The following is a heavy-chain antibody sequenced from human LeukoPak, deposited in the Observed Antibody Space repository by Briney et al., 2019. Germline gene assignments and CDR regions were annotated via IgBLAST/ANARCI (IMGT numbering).Heavy chain of an antibody. CDR1: GGSFSGYY. D-gene: IGHD3-10*01. Sequence: SETLSLTCAVYGGSFSGYYWSWIRQPPGKGLEWIGEINHSGSTNYNPSLKSRVTISVDTSKNQFSLKLSSVTAADTAVYYCARCYYGSGAYYYYYYYMDVWGKGTTVTVSS. J-gene: IGHJ6*03. CDR2: INHSGST. V-gene: IGHV4-34*01. CDR3: ARCYYGSGAYYYYYYYMDV.